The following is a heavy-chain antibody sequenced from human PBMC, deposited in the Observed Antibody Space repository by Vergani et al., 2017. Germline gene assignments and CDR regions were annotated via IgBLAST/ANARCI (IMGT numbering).Heavy chain of an antibody. CDR3: ARPSAPGDYDALDI. CDR2: IKQDGSEK. CDR1: GYTFTSYY. D-gene: IGHD4-17*01. Sequence: VQLVQSGAEVKKPGASVKVSCKASGYTFTSYYMHWVRQAPGQGLEWMANIKQDGSEKYYVDSVRGRFTISRDNAKNSLYLQMNSLRAEDTAVYHCARPSAPGDYDALDIWGQGTMVTVSS. V-gene: IGHV3-7*02. J-gene: IGHJ3*02.